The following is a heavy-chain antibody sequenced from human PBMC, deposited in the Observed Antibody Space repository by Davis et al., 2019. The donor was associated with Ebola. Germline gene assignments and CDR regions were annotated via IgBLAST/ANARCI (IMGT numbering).Heavy chain of an antibody. V-gene: IGHV4-30-2*01. J-gene: IGHJ4*02. CDR1: GGSISSGGYS. CDR3: ARRGFDSSGYYPFDY. CDR2: IYHSGST. D-gene: IGHD3-22*01. Sequence: SETLSLTCAVSGGSISSGGYSWSWIRQPPGKGLEWIGYIYHSGSTYYNPSLKSRVTISVDQSKNQFSLKLTSVTAADTAVYYCARRGFDSSGYYPFDYWGQGTLVSVSS.